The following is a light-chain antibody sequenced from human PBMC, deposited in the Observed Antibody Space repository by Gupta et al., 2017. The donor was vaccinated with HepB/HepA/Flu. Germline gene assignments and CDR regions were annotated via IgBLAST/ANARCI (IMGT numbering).Light chain of an antibody. CDR2: RNN. CDR1: CSNIGSND. Sequence: QSAPTQPPSASGTPGQRVTSSCSGSCSNIGSNDVYWYQPHPGTAPKLLIYRNNRRPSGVPDRFSGSKSGTSASLAISGLRAEDEADYYCAAGDASQSGVVFGGGTKLTVL. V-gene: IGLV1-47*01. CDR3: AAGDASQSGVV. J-gene: IGLJ2*01.